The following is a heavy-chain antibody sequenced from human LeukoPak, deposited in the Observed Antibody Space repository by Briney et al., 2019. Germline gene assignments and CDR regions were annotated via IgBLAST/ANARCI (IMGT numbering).Heavy chain of an antibody. CDR3: ARFNGVGSRFDP. CDR1: GDSISTHRYY. D-gene: IGHD2-8*01. CDR2: FYYSGST. V-gene: IGHV4-39*01. J-gene: IGHJ5*02. Sequence: SETLSLTCTVSGDSISTHRYYWGWIRQPPRKGLEWIGSFYYSGSTYYHPSLKNRVAISMDTSKNQFFLRLSSVTAAGTAVYFCARFNGVGSRFDPWGQGTLVTVSS.